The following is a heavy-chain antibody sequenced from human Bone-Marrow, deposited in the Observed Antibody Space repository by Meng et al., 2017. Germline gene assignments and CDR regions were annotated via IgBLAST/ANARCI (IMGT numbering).Heavy chain of an antibody. D-gene: IGHD3-22*01. CDR3: ARGGAGEYYYDSSGYYSAFDI. J-gene: IGHJ3*02. CDR1: GYTFTGYY. V-gene: IGHV1-2*06. Sequence: ASVKVSCKASGYTFTGYYMHWVRQAPGQGLEWMGRINPNSGGTNYAQKFQGRVTMTRDTSISTAYMELSRLRSDETAVYYCARGGAGEYYYDSSGYYSAFDIWGQGTMVTVSS. CDR2: INPNSGGT.